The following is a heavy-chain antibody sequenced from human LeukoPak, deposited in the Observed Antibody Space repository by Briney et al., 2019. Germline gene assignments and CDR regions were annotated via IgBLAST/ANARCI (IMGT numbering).Heavy chain of an antibody. J-gene: IGHJ5*02. CDR3: AKTQGYYDA. CDR1: GFTFSNYA. Sequence: GGSLGLSCVASGFTFSNYAMSWVRQAPGKGLELVSGIYGSDDKTVYGDAVKGRFTISRDNSKNTLYLQMNSLRADDTAVYYCAKTQGYYDAWGQGALVTVSS. V-gene: IGHV3-23*01. CDR2: IYGSDDKT. D-gene: IGHD2-15*01.